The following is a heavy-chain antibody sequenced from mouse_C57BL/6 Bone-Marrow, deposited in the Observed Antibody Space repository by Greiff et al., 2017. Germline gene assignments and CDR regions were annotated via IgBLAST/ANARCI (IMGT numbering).Heavy chain of an antibody. CDR1: GYTFTSYW. V-gene: IGHV1-72*01. J-gene: IGHJ1*03. CDR2: IDPNSGGT. D-gene: IGHD2-3*01. CDR3: AVVYDGYSWYFEV. Sequence: QVQLQQPGAELVKPGASVKLSCKASGYTFTSYWMHWVKQRPGRGLEWIGRIDPNSGGTKYNEKFKSKATLTVDKPSSTAYMQISSLTSEDSAVYYCAVVYDGYSWYFEVWGTGTTVTVSS.